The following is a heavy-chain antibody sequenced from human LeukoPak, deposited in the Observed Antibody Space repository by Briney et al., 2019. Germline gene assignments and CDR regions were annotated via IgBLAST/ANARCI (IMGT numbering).Heavy chain of an antibody. D-gene: IGHD6-13*01. CDR1: GYTFTGYY. CDR2: INPNSGGT. V-gene: IGHV1-2*02. Sequence: ASVKVSCKASGYTFTGYYMHWVRQAPGQELEWMGWINPNSGGTNYAQKFQGRVTMTRDTSISTAYMELSRLRSDDTAVYYCAGYSSSWYLLGYWGQGTLVTVSS. J-gene: IGHJ4*02. CDR3: AGYSSSWYLLGY.